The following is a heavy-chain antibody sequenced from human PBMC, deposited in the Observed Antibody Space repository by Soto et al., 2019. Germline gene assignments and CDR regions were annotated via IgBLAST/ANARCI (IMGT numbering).Heavy chain of an antibody. Sequence: SETLSLTCTVSGGSISSGGYYWSCIRQHPGQGLEWIGYIYYSGSTYYNPSLKSRVTISVDTSKNQFSLKLSSVTAADTAVYYCASDDSSAPFEHWGQGTLFTVSS. J-gene: IGHJ1*01. CDR3: ASDDSSAPFEH. V-gene: IGHV4-31*03. CDR2: IYYSGST. D-gene: IGHD3-22*01. CDR1: GGSISSGGYY.